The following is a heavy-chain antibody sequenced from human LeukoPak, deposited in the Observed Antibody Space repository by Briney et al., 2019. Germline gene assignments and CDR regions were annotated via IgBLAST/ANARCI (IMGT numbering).Heavy chain of an antibody. V-gene: IGHV5-51*01. J-gene: IGHJ4*02. CDR3: ARLPSPAATDSSGYYFDY. CDR2: IYPGDSDT. D-gene: IGHD3-22*01. CDR1: GYSFTSYW. Sequence: GESLKISCKGSGYSFTSYWIGWVRQMPGKGLEWMGIIYPGDSDTRYSPSFQGQVTISADKSISTAYLQWSSLKASDTAMYYCARLPSPAATDSSGYYFDYWGQGTLVTVSS.